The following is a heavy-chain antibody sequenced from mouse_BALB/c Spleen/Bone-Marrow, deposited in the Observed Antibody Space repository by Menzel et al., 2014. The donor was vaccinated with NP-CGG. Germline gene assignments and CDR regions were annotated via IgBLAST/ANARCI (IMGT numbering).Heavy chain of an antibody. J-gene: IGHJ2*01. CDR2: ISSGGSYT. V-gene: IGHV5-6*01. D-gene: IGHD2-4*01. Sequence: EVMLVESGGDLVKPGGSLKLSCAASGFTFXSYGMSWVRQTPDKRLEWIATISSGGSYTYYPDSVKGRFTISRGNAKNTLYLQMSSLKSEDTAMYYCARQTYYDYDGYFDYWGQGTTLTVSS. CDR1: GFTFXSYG. CDR3: ARQTYYDYDGYFDY.